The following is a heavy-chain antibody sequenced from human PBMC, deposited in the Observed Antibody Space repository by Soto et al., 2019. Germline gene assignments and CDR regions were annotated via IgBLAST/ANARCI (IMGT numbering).Heavy chain of an antibody. CDR2: IIPIFGTA. CDR3: AREGDRYCSGGSCYYFDY. J-gene: IGHJ4*02. Sequence: QVQLVQSGAEVKKPGSSVKVSCKASGGTFSSYAISWVRQAPGQGLEWMGGIIPIFGTANYAQKFQGRVTITADESTSTAYMEVSSLRSEDTAVYYCAREGDRYCSGGSCYYFDYGGQGSLVIVSS. CDR1: GGTFSSYA. D-gene: IGHD2-15*01. V-gene: IGHV1-69*01.